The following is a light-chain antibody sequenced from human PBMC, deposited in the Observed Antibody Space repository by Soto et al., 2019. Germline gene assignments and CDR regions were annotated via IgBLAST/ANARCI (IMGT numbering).Light chain of an antibody. CDR1: QSVSSY. V-gene: IGKV3-11*01. J-gene: IGKJ4*01. Sequence: EIVLTQSPATLSLYPGERATLSCRASQSVSSYLAWYQQKPGQAPRLLMYDASNRATGIPARFSGSGSGTDFTLTISSLEPEDFAVYYCQQRSNWPLTFGGGTKVDIK. CDR3: QQRSNWPLT. CDR2: DAS.